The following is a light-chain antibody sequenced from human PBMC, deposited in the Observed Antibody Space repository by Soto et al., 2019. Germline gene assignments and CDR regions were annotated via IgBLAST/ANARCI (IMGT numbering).Light chain of an antibody. V-gene: IGLV2-23*01. CDR1: SSYVGTYNL. CDR2: EGS. J-gene: IGLJ3*02. Sequence: QSALTQPASVSGSPGQSITISCTATSSYVGTYNLVSWYQQHPGKAPKLIIYEGSKRPSGVSSRFSGSKSGNTASLTISGLQAEDEADYFCCSYAGDTTWVFGGGTKLTVL. CDR3: CSYAGDTTWV.